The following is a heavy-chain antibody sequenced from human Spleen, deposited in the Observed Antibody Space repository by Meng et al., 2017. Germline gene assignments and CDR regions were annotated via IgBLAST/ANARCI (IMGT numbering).Heavy chain of an antibody. CDR2: IYYSGST. CDR3: VRGVYSGTYWTPLQFDG. Sequence: SETLSLTCTVSGGYISSYYWNWIRQPPGKGLEWIGYIYYSGSTSYNPSLKSRVTISVDTSKNQFSLKLSSVTAADTAVYYCVRGVYSGTYWTPLQFDGWGQGTLVTVSS. CDR1: GGYISSYY. J-gene: IGHJ4*02. V-gene: IGHV4-59*01. D-gene: IGHD1-26*01.